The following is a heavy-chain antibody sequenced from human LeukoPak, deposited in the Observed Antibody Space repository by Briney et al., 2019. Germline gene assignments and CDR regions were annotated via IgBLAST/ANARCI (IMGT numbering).Heavy chain of an antibody. D-gene: IGHD5-18*01. V-gene: IGHV3-11*04. CDR2: ISSSGSTI. CDR3: ARGLPKPFSGYSYGPPDN. Sequence: PGGSLRLSCAASGFTFSDYYMSWIRQAPGKGLEWVSYISSSGSTIYYADSVKGRFTISRDNAKNSLYLQMNSLRAEDTAVYYCARGLPKPFSGYSYGPPDNWGQGTLVTVSS. CDR1: GFTFSDYY. J-gene: IGHJ4*02.